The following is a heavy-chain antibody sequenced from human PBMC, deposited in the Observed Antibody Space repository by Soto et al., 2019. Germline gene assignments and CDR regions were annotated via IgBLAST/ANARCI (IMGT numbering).Heavy chain of an antibody. CDR2: ITHSGST. D-gene: IGHD3-10*01. V-gene: IGHV4-34*01. CDR3: ASREPYYTLDYFDY. Sequence: QVQLQQWGAGLWKPSETLSLTCAVYGVSFSGYYWRWIRQPPGQGLEWIGEITHSGSTNYNPSLKSRFKIAVATSKSQFSLKLSSVPAADTAVYECASREPYYTLDYFDYWGQGTLVTVSS. J-gene: IGHJ4*02. CDR1: GVSFSGYY.